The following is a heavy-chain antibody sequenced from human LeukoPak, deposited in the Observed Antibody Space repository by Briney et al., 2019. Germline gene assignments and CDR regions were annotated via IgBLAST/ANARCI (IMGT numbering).Heavy chain of an antibody. CDR1: GGSISSYY. CDR2: IYYSGST. D-gene: IGHD6-13*01. Sequence: SETLSLTCAVSGGSISSYYWSWIRQPPGKGLEWIGYIYYSGSTNYNPSLKSRVTISVDTSKNQLSLKLSSVTAADTAVYYCARLSSSWYAYFDYWGQGTLVTVSS. CDR3: ARLSSSWYAYFDY. J-gene: IGHJ4*02. V-gene: IGHV4-59*08.